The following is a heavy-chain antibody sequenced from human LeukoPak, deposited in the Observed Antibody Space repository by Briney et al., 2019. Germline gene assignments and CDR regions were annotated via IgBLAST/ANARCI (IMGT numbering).Heavy chain of an antibody. J-gene: IGHJ3*02. D-gene: IGHD5-24*01. CDR1: GYTFTDYY. V-gene: IGHV1-69-2*01. CDR2: VDPEDGET. Sequence: AXVKVSCKVSGYTFTDYYMHWVPQAPGKGLEWMGLVDPEDGETIYAEKFQGRVTITADTSTDTAYIELSSLRSEDTAMYYCATGEEMATKDAFDIWGQGTMVTVSS. CDR3: ATGEEMATKDAFDI.